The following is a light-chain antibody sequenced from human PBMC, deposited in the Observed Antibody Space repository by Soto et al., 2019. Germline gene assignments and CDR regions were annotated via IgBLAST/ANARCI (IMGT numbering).Light chain of an antibody. V-gene: IGKV3-11*01. J-gene: IGKJ1*01. CDR1: QSAGSL. Sequence: TKSASTVSVSMAQTPPLSCRASQSAGSLLAWFQQKPGQAPKLLIYDASSWATGIPARFSGSGSGTDFTLTISSLEPEDFAVYYCQQYGSSRWTFGQGTKVDIK. CDR2: DAS. CDR3: QQYGSSRWT.